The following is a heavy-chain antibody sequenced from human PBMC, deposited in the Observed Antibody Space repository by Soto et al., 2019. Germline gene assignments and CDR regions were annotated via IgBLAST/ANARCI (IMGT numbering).Heavy chain of an antibody. CDR1: GFTFGDSY. Sequence: GGSLRLSCAGSGFTFGDSYMSWIRQAPGKGLEWLSYISPGSRYPAYADSVKGRFTISRDNAKRSLYLQMMSLTAEDTAIYYCERGGGGGLFAPGGQEPMVTVSS. CDR2: ISPGSRYP. D-gene: IGHD3-16*01. CDR3: ERGGGGGLFAP. V-gene: IGHV3-11*06. J-gene: IGHJ4*02.